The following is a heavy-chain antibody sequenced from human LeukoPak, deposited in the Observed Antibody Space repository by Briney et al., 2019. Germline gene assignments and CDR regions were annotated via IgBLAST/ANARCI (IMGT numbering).Heavy chain of an antibody. CDR3: AKPEPNCSGGSCYQAPFDY. CDR1: GFTFSSYA. Sequence: PGGPLRLSCAASGFTFSSYAMSWVRQAPGKGLEWVSAISGSGGSTYYADSVKGRFTISRDNSKNTLYLQMNSLRAEDTAVYYCAKPEPNCSGGSCYQAPFDYWGQGTLVTVSS. J-gene: IGHJ4*02. V-gene: IGHV3-23*01. CDR2: ISGSGGST. D-gene: IGHD2-15*01.